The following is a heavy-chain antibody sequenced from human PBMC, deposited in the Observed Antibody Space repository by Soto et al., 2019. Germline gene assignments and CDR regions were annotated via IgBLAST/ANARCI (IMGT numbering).Heavy chain of an antibody. CDR2: TRNKANSYTT. Sequence: EVQLVKSGGGLVQPGGSLRLSCAASGFTFSDHYMDWVRQAPGKGLEWVGRTRNKANSYTTEYAASVKGRFTISRDDSKNSLYLQMNSLKTEDTAVYYCARVEYSGSYYFDYWGQGTLVTVSS. V-gene: IGHV3-72*01. CDR3: ARVEYSGSYYFDY. J-gene: IGHJ4*02. CDR1: GFTFSDHY. D-gene: IGHD1-26*01.